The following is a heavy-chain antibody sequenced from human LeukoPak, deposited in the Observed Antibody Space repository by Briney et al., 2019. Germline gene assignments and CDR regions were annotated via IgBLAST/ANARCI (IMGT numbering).Heavy chain of an antibody. D-gene: IGHD3-3*01. CDR3: ERAYDFWSGYMPY. CDR2: IYYSGST. CDR1: GGSISSGGYY. Sequence: PSESLSLTCTVPGGSISSGGYYWSWIRQHPGKGLEWMGYIYYSGSTYYNPSLKSRVTISVDTYKNQFSLKLSSVTAADMFFFKQERAYDFWSGYMPYWGQGTLVTVSS. J-gene: IGHJ4*02. V-gene: IGHV4-31*03.